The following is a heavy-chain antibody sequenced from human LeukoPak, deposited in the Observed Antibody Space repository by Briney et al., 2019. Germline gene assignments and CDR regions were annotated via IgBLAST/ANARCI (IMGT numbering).Heavy chain of an antibody. CDR2: ISAYNGNT. CDR1: GYTFTIYG. D-gene: IGHD1-26*01. CDR3: ARDRTVVGDTVPFDP. V-gene: IGHV1-18*01. Sequence: ASVNVSCKASGYTFTIYGISWVRQAPGQGLEWMGWISAYNGNTNYAQKLQGRVTMTTETSTSTAYMELRSLRSDDTAVYYCARDRTVVGDTVPFDPWGQGTLVTVSS. J-gene: IGHJ5*02.